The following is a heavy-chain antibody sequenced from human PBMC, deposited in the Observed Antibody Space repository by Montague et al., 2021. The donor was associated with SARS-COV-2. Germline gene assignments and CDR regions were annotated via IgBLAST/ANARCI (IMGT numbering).Heavy chain of an antibody. D-gene: IGHD3-22*01. CDR2: IYCGGSST. CDR1: GFTFNSYA. J-gene: IGHJ4*01. CDR3: AKTHRYYNSNLDY. V-gene: IGHV3-23*03. Sequence: SLRLSCAASGFTFNSYAMSWVRQAPGKGLEWVSIIYCGGSSTYYADSVKGRFTISRDNSKNTLYLQMNSMIAEDTAVYYCAKTHRYYNSNLDYWGQGTLVTVSS.